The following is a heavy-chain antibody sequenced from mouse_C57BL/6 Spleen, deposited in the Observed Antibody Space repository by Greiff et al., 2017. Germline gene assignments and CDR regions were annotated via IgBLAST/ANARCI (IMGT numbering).Heavy chain of an antibody. CDR1: GYTFTSYW. V-gene: IGHV1-64*01. CDR3: AREEGTPQGLYDGDYDAMDY. D-gene: IGHD2-3*01. CDR2: IHPTSGST. J-gene: IGHJ4*01. Sequence: QVQLQQPGAELVKPGASVKLSCKASGYTFTSYWMHWVKQRPGQGLEWIGMIHPTSGSTNYNAKFKGKATLTVDKSSSPAYMHLSSLTSEDSSVXYWAREEGTPQGLYDGDYDAMDYWGQGTSVTVSS.